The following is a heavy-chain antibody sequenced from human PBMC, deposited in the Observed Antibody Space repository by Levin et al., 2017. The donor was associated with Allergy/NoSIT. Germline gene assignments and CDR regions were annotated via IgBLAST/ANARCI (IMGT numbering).Heavy chain of an antibody. V-gene: IGHV1-69*13. CDR2: IIPIFGTA. CDR1: GGTFSSYA. Sequence: SVKVSCKASGGTFSSYAISWVRQAPGQGLEWMGGIIPIFGTANYAQKFQGRVTITADESTSTAYMELSSLRSEDTAVYYCAREGSRSLAWFDPWGQGTLVTVSA. D-gene: IGHD3-16*01. CDR3: AREGSRSLAWFDP. J-gene: IGHJ5*02.